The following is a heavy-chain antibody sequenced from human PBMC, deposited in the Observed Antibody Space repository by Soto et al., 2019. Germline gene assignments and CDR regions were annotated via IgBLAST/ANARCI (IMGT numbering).Heavy chain of an antibody. CDR2: IIPIFGTV. D-gene: IGHD5-12*01. Sequence: QVQLVQSGAEVKKPGSSVKVSCKASGGTFSNYPISWVRQAPGQGLEWMGGIIPIFGTVNYAQKFQGRVTITEDESTSTAYMELSSLRSEETAVYYCARGNHRWLQLWYFDLWGRGTLVTVSS. CDR1: GGTFSNYP. V-gene: IGHV1-69*12. CDR3: ARGNHRWLQLWYFDL. J-gene: IGHJ2*01.